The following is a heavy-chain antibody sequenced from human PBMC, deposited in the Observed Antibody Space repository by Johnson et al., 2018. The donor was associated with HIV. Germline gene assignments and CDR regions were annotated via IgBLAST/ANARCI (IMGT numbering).Heavy chain of an antibody. Sequence: VQLVESGGGVVQPGRSLRLSCAASGFTFDDYAMHWVRQAPGKGLAWVSCISWNSGSIGYADSVKGRFTISRDNAKNSLYLQMNSLRAEDTAVYYCARAGSYYLSDAFDIWGQGTMVTVSS. J-gene: IGHJ3*02. D-gene: IGHD1-26*01. CDR2: ISWNSGSI. V-gene: IGHV3-9*01. CDR3: ARAGSYYLSDAFDI. CDR1: GFTFDDYA.